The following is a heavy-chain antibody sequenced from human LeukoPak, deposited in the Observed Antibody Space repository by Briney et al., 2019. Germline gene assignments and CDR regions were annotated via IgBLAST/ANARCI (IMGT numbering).Heavy chain of an antibody. V-gene: IGHV4-39*01. CDR3: ARLGRGYSYAGAFDY. Sequence: SEILSLTCTVSGGSISSSSYYWGWIRQPPGKGLEWIGSIYYSGSTYYNPSLKSRVTISVDTSKNQFSLKLSSVTAADTAVYYCARLGRGYSYAGAFDYWGQGTLVTVSS. D-gene: IGHD5-18*01. CDR1: GGSISSSSYY. CDR2: IYYSGST. J-gene: IGHJ4*02.